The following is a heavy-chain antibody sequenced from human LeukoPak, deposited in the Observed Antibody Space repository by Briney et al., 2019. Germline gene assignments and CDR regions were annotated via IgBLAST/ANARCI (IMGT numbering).Heavy chain of an antibody. CDR1: GFTFSSYS. J-gene: IGHJ4*02. Sequence: PGGSLRLSCAASGFTFSSYSMNWVRQAPGKGLEWVSYISSSSSTIYYADSVKGRFTISRDNAKNSLYLQMNSLRAEDTAVYYCARDGPYFDWEEGYWGQGTLVTVSS. CDR2: ISSSSSTI. CDR3: ARDGPYFDWEEGY. V-gene: IGHV3-48*01. D-gene: IGHD3-9*01.